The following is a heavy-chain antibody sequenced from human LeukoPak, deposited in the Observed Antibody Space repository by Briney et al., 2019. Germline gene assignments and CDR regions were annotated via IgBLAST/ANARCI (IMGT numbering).Heavy chain of an antibody. CDR2: ISYSGST. CDR1: GGSISSSSYY. CDR3: ARHVLTGTNWFDP. V-gene: IGHV4-39*01. D-gene: IGHD7-27*01. Sequence: SETLSLTCIVSGGSISSSSYYWGWIRQPPGKGLEWIGSISYSGSTYYKPSLQSRVITSVDTPKNQFSLKVRSVTAADTAIYYCARHVLTGTNWFDPWGQGTLVTVSS. J-gene: IGHJ5*02.